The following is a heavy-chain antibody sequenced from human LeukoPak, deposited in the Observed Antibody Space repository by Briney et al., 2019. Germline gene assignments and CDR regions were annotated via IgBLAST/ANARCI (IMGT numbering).Heavy chain of an antibody. V-gene: IGHV4-61*02. CDR2: IYTSGST. CDR3: ARGGSWVSHFDY. Sequence: SETLSLTCTVSGGSISSGFYYWSWIRQPAGKGLEWIGRIYTSGSTNYNPSHKSRVTMSVDTSKNQFSLKLSSVTAADTAVYYCARGGSWVSHFDYWGQGTLVTVSS. D-gene: IGHD3-10*01. J-gene: IGHJ4*02. CDR1: GGSISSGFYY.